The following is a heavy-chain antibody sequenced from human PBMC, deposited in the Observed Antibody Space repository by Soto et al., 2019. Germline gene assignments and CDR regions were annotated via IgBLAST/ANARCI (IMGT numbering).Heavy chain of an antibody. CDR2: INPNSGGT. CDR1: GYTFTGYY. J-gene: IGHJ3*02. Sequence: QVQLVQSGAEVKKPGASVKVSCKASGYTFTGYYMHWVRQAPGQGLEWMGWINPNSGGTNYAQKIQGRVTMTRDTSISTAYMELSRLRSDDTAVYYCARPDESGAFDIWGQGTMVTVSS. CDR3: ARPDESGAFDI. V-gene: IGHV1-2*02.